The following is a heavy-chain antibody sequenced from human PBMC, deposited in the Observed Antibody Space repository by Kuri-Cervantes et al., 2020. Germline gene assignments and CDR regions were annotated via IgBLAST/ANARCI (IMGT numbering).Heavy chain of an antibody. J-gene: IGHJ5*02. CDR3: ARDHAAAGRLNWFDP. CDR1: GFTFSSYA. D-gene: IGHD6-13*01. V-gene: IGHV3-23*01. CDR2: ISGSGGST. Sequence: GGSLRLSCAASGFTFSSYAMSWVRQAPGKGLEWVSAISGSGGSTYYADSVKGRFTIFRDNSKNTLYLQMNSLRAEDTAVYYCARDHAAAGRLNWFDPWGQGTLVTVSS.